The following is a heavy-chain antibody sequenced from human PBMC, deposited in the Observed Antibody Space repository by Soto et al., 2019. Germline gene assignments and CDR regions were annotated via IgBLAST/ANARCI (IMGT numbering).Heavy chain of an antibody. J-gene: IGHJ4*02. V-gene: IGHV3-15*07. Sequence: EVPLVESGGGLVKPGGSLRLSCAASGFTFTNAWMNWVRQAPGKGLEWVGRIKGKTDGGTTDYAAPVKGRFTISRDDSKNTLYLQMNSLKIEDTAVYYCTTDIGYYDFWSGPAKFDYWGQGTLVTVSS. CDR3: TTDIGYYDFWSGPAKFDY. D-gene: IGHD3-3*01. CDR1: GFTFTNAW. CDR2: IKGKTDGGTT.